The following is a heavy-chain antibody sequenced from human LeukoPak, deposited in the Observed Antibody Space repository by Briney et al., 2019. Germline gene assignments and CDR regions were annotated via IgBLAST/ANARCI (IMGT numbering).Heavy chain of an antibody. J-gene: IGHJ4*02. V-gene: IGHV3-21*01. CDR3: AARGSGSYYHKDY. D-gene: IGHD3-10*01. CDR2: ISSSSSYI. Sequence: GGSLRLSCAASGFTFSSYSMNWVRQAPGKGLEWVSSISSSSSYIYYADSVEGRFTISRDNAKNSLYLQMNSLRAEDTAVYYCAARGSGSYYHKDYWGQGTLVTVSS. CDR1: GFTFSSYS.